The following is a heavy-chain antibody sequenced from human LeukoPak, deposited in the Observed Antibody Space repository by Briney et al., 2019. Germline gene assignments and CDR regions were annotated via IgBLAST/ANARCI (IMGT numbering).Heavy chain of an antibody. Sequence: GGFLRLSCAASGFTFSSYAMSWVRQAPGKGLEWVSAISGSGGSTYYADSVKGRFTISRDNSKNTLYLQMNSLRAEDTAVYYCATLPPAAGGYYYYYGMDVWGQGTTVTVSS. J-gene: IGHJ6*02. D-gene: IGHD6-13*01. V-gene: IGHV3-23*01. CDR3: ATLPPAAGGYYYYYGMDV. CDR2: ISGSGGST. CDR1: GFTFSSYA.